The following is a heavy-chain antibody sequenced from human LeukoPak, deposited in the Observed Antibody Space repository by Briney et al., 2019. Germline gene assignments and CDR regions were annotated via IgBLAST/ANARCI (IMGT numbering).Heavy chain of an antibody. V-gene: IGHV3-7*01. CDR1: GFTFSSYW. CDR3: ARAGYCSSTSCYYYYYYMDV. CDR2: IKQDGSEK. J-gene: IGHJ6*03. D-gene: IGHD2-2*01. Sequence: GGSLRLSCAASGFTFSSYWMSWVRQAPGKGLEWVANIKQDGSEKYYVDSVKGRFTISRDNAKNSLYLQMNSLRAEDTAVYYCARAGYCSSTSCYYYYYYMDVWRKGTTVTVSS.